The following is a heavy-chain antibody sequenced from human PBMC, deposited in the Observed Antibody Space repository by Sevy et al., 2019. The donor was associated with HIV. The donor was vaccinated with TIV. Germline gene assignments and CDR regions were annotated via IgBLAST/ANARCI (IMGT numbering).Heavy chain of an antibody. CDR3: AREDVVLGEGNYYGMDV. Sequence: GGSLRLSCAVSGFTVSSNYMSWVRQAPGRGLECVSVIYSVGRTYYADSVRGRFTISRDNSKNTLYLQMNSLRAEDTAVYYCAREDVVLGEGNYYGMDVWGQRTTVTVSS. V-gene: IGHV3-53*01. J-gene: IGHJ6*02. D-gene: IGHD3-16*01. CDR2: IYSVGRT. CDR1: GFTVSSNY.